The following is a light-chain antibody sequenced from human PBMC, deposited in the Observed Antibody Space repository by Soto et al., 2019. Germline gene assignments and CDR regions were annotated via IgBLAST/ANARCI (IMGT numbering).Light chain of an antibody. J-gene: IGKJ1*01. CDR2: GAS. Sequence: EIVLTQSPGTLSLSPGERATLSCRASQSVSSSYLAWYQQKPGQAPRLLIYGASSRATGIPDRFSGSGSGTDFTLNISRLEPEDFAVYYWQQYSSSPWTFGQGTKVEIK. CDR1: QSVSSSY. CDR3: QQYSSSPWT. V-gene: IGKV3-20*01.